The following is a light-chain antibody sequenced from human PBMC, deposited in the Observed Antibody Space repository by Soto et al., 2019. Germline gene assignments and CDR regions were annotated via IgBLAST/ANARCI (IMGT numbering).Light chain of an antibody. CDR1: QSVSSSY. Sequence: EIVLTHSPGTLSLSPGERATLSCRASQSVSSSYLAWYQQKPGQAPRLLIYGASSRATGIPDRFSGSGSGTDFTLTISRLEPGDFAVYYCQQYGSSITFGQGTRLEIK. CDR2: GAS. V-gene: IGKV3-20*01. J-gene: IGKJ5*01. CDR3: QQYGSSIT.